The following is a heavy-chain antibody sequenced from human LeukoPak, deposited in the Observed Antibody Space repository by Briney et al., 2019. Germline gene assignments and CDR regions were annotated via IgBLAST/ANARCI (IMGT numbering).Heavy chain of an antibody. CDR1: GGSFSGYY. V-gene: IGHV4-34*01. J-gene: IGHJ4*02. D-gene: IGHD3-22*01. Sequence: SETLSLTCAVYGGSFSGYYWSWIRQPPGKGLEWIGEINHSGSTNYNPSLKRRVTISVDTSQNQFSLKLSSVTAADTAVYYCARGPDSSGYYSLFDYWGQGTLVTVSS. CDR3: ARGPDSSGYYSLFDY. CDR2: INHSGST.